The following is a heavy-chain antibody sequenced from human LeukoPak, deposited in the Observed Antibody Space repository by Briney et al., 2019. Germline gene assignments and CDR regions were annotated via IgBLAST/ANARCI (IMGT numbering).Heavy chain of an antibody. CDR1: GGTFSSYA. CDR2: IIPIFGTA. D-gene: IGHD3-10*01. Sequence: SVKVSCTASGGTFSSYAISWVRQAPGQGLEWMGGIIPIFGTANYAQKFQGRVTITADESTSTAYMELSSLRSEDTAVYYCARDHLGYYGSGSYQVDPWGQGTLVTVSS. V-gene: IGHV1-69*01. J-gene: IGHJ5*02. CDR3: ARDHLGYYGSGSYQVDP.